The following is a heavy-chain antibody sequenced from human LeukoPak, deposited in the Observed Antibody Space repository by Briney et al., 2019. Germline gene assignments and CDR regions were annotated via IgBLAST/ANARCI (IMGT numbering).Heavy chain of an antibody. CDR1: TFTFSSYW. CDR2: MNQLGNEK. J-gene: IGHJ4*02. D-gene: IGHD3-16*01. CDR3: ARGTYYYEF. V-gene: IGHV3-7*04. Sequence: PGGSLRLSCAASTFTFSSYWMRGVRQAPGKGLEWVAYMNQLGNEKNYLDSVKGRFTISRDNAKNSLYLQMNSLRAEDTAVYYCARGTYYYEFWGQGTLVTVSS.